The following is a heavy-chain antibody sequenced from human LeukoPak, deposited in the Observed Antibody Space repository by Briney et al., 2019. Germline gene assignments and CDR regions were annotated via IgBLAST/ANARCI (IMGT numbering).Heavy chain of an antibody. V-gene: IGHV3-21*01. Sequence: GGSLRLSCAASGFTFSSYRMNWVRQAPGKGLEWVSSISSSSSYIYYADSVKGRFTISRDNAKNSLYLQMNSLRAEDTAVYYCARRSGNSSGWYDFDYWGQGTLVTVSS. CDR1: GFTFSSYR. D-gene: IGHD6-19*01. CDR3: ARRSGNSSGWYDFDY. CDR2: ISSSSSYI. J-gene: IGHJ4*02.